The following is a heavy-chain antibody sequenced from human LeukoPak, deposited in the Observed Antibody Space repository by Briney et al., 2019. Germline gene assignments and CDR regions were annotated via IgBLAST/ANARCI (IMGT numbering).Heavy chain of an antibody. CDR1: GGSISSGGYS. CDR3: ARRKDYDSSGYPFDY. J-gene: IGHJ4*02. Sequence: SQTLSLTCAVSGGSISSGGYSWSWIRQPPGKGLEWIGYIYHSGSTYYNPSLKSRVTISVDTSKNQFSLKLSSVTAADTAVYYCARRKDYDSSGYPFDYWGQGTLVTVSS. CDR2: IYHSGST. D-gene: IGHD3-22*01. V-gene: IGHV4-30-2*03.